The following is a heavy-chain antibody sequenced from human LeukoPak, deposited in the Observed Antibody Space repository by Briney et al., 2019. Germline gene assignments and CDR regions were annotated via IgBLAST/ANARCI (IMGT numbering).Heavy chain of an antibody. J-gene: IGHJ4*02. Sequence: GASVKVSCKASGYTFTGYYMHWVRQAPGQGLEWMGWINPNSGGTNYAQKFQGRVTMTRDTSISTAYMELSRLRSDDTAVYYCARLQFWSGYYSYFDYWGQGTLVTVSS. D-gene: IGHD3-3*01. CDR1: GYTFTGYY. CDR3: ARLQFWSGYYSYFDY. CDR2: INPNSGGT. V-gene: IGHV1-2*02.